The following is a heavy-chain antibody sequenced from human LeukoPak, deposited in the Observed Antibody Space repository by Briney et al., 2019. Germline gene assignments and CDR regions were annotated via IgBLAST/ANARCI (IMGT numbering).Heavy chain of an antibody. V-gene: IGHV3-9*01. CDR1: GVTFEDYA. D-gene: IGHD5-24*01. CDR2: ISWNSGSI. J-gene: IGHJ4*02. CDR3: AKDKEMATIRRGYFDY. Sequence: GGTLRLSCAASGVTFEDYAMHWVRQAPGKGLEWVSGISWNSGSIGYADSVKGRFTISRDNAKNSLYLQMNSLRAEDTALYYCAKDKEMATIRRGYFDYWGQGTLVTVSS.